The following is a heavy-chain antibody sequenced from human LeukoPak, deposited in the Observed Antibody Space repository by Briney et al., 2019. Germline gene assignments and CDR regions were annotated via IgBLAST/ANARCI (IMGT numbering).Heavy chain of an antibody. CDR2: IYSGGST. CDR1: GFTVSSNY. J-gene: IGHJ4*02. CDR3: ARGVPCTTTSCYYFDY. D-gene: IGHD2-2*01. Sequence: GGSLRLSCAASGFTVSSNYMSWVRQAPGEGLEWVSVIYSGGSTYYADSVRGRFTISRDNSKNTLYLQMNSLRADDTAVYYCARGVPCTTTSCYYFDYWGQGTLVTVSS. V-gene: IGHV3-66*02.